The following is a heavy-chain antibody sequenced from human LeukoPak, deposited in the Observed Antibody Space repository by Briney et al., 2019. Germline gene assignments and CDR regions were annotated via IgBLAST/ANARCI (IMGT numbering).Heavy chain of an antibody. CDR1: GLTFSTYG. Sequence: PGGSLRLSCAASGLTFSTYGMSWVRQAPGKGLEWVSGISDSGGNTYYIDSVKGRFTISRDNSKNTLYLQMNSLRAEDTAVYYCAKVLPGITVVALFDDRGQGTLVTVSS. D-gene: IGHD6-19*01. CDR3: AKVLPGITVVALFDD. J-gene: IGHJ4*02. CDR2: ISDSGGNT. V-gene: IGHV3-23*01.